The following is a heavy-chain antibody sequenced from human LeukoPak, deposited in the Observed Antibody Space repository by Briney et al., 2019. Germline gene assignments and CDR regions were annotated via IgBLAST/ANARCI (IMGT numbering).Heavy chain of an antibody. CDR1: GFTFSSYS. Sequence: PGGSQRLSCAASGFTFSSYSMNWVRQAPGKGLEWVSSISSSSSHTYYADSVQGRFTIARDNAKNSLYLQMNSLRAEDTAVYYCARDSIAARRMDYWGQGTLVTVSS. CDR3: ARDSIAARRMDY. D-gene: IGHD6-6*01. V-gene: IGHV3-21*01. J-gene: IGHJ4*02. CDR2: ISSSSSHT.